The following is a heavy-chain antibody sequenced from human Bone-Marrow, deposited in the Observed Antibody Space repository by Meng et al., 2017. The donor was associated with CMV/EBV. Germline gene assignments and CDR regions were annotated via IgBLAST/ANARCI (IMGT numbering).Heavy chain of an antibody. J-gene: IGHJ6*02. Sequence: GSLRLSCTVSGGSISSYYWSWIRQPPGKGLEWIGYIYYSGSTNYNPSLKSLVTISVDTSKNQFSLKLSSVTAADTAVYYCARMYNWNDVGYYGMDVWGQGTTVTVSS. CDR1: GGSISSYY. D-gene: IGHD1-1*01. V-gene: IGHV4-59*01. CDR2: IYYSGST. CDR3: ARMYNWNDVGYYGMDV.